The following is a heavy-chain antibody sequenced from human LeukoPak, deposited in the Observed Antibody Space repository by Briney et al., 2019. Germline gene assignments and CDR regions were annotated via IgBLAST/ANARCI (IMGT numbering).Heavy chain of an antibody. CDR1: GGSISSGGYY. CDR3: AKARYSDYYGMDV. J-gene: IGHJ6*02. Sequence: SETLSLTCTVSGGSISSGGYYWSWIRQHPGKGLEWIGYIYYSGSTYYNPSLKSRVTISVDTSKNQFSLKLSSVTAADTAVYYCAKARYSDYYGMDVWGQGTTVTVSS. CDR2: IYYSGST. V-gene: IGHV4-31*03. D-gene: IGHD1-1*01.